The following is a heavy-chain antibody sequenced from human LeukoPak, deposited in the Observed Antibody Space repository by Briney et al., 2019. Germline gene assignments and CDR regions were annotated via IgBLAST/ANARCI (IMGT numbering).Heavy chain of an antibody. D-gene: IGHD3-22*01. J-gene: IGHJ3*02. CDR2: INPNSGGT. CDR3: ARGRNYYDTSDFYEGDGFDI. CDR1: GYTFTGYY. Sequence: APVKVSCKASGYTFTGYYMHWVRQAPGQGLEWMGWINPNSGGTNYAQKFQGRVTMTRDTSSTAAYMELSRLRSDDTAVYYCARGRNYYDTSDFYEGDGFDIWDQGTMVTVSS. V-gene: IGHV1-2*02.